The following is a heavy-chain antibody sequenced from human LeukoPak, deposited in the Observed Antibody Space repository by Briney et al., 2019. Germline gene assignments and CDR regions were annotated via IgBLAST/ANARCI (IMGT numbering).Heavy chain of an antibody. Sequence: SGGSLRLSCAGSGFSFTDYYMAWIRQTPGKGLQRVSFFARGRDGEALADSVKGPFTMYRDNDKNSLYLLMNSLTAEDTAVYYCARGFPSGKQWLTNWGQGTLVTVSS. CDR2: FARGRDGE. V-gene: IGHV3-11*05. CDR1: GFSFTDYY. J-gene: IGHJ4*02. CDR3: ARGFPSGKQWLTN. D-gene: IGHD6-19*01.